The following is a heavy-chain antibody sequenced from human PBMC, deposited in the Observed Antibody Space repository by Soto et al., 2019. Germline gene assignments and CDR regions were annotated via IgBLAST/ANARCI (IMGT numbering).Heavy chain of an antibody. J-gene: IGHJ4*02. V-gene: IGHV1-18*01. CDR3: ARDLANFDWQFDY. D-gene: IGHD3-9*01. Sequence: VKVSCKASGYTFTTYGLSWVRQAPGQGLEWMGWISAYNGNTNYAQKLQGRVTMTTDTSTSTAYMELRSLRSDDTAVYYCARDLANFDWQFDYWGQGTLVTVSS. CDR1: GYTFTTYG. CDR2: ISAYNGNT.